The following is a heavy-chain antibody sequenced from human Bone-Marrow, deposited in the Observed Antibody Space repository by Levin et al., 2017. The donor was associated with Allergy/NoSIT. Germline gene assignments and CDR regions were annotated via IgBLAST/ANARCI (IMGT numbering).Heavy chain of an antibody. CDR1: GFTFCSYG. CDR3: ARSTGYSSGWDEAHFDY. D-gene: IGHD6-19*01. J-gene: IGHJ4*02. CDR2: ISYDGSNK. V-gene: IGHV3-30*03. Sequence: GESLKISCAASGFTFCSYGMHWVRQAPGKGLEWVAVISYDGSNKYYADSVKGRFTISRDNSKNTLYLQMNSLRAEDTAVYYCARSTGYSSGWDEAHFDYWGQGTLVTVSS.